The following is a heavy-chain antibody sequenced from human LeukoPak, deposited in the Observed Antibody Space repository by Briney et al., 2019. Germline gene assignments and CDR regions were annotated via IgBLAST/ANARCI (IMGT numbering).Heavy chain of an antibody. CDR1: GFTFSDSA. Sequence: GGSLRLSCAASGFTFSDSAVHWARQASGKGPEWVGRIRSKANSYATAYAASVKGRFTISRDDSKNTAYLQMNSLTTEDTAVYYCAREWSQYSSTWKGAFDIWGQGTMVTVSS. V-gene: IGHV3-73*01. J-gene: IGHJ3*02. CDR2: IRSKANSYAT. CDR3: AREWSQYSSTWKGAFDI. D-gene: IGHD6-13*01.